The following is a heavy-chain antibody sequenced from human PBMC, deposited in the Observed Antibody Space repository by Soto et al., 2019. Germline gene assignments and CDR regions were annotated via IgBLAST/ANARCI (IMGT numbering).Heavy chain of an antibody. CDR2: ISGSGGST. Sequence: GGSLRLSCAASGFTFSSYAMSWVRQAPGKGLEWVSAISGSGGSTYYADSVKGRFTISRDNSKNTLYLQMNSLRAEDTAVYYCAKVVGYCSCCSCSSSYYSYSLMDFCGQGTSDIGS. CDR1: GFTFSSYA. V-gene: IGHV3-23*01. J-gene: IGHJ6*02. D-gene: IGHD2-15*01. CDR3: AKVVGYCSCCSCSSSYYSYSLMDF.